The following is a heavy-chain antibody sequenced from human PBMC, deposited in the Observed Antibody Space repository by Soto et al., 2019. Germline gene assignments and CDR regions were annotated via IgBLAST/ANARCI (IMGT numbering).Heavy chain of an antibody. CDR1: GGTFSSYA. CDR2: IIPIFGTA. D-gene: IGHD4-17*01. V-gene: IGHV1-69*12. Sequence: QVQLVQSGAEVKKPGSSVKVSCKASGGTFSSYAISWVRQAPGQGLEWMGGIIPIFGTANYAQKFQGRVTITADESTSTAYMELSSLRSEDTAVYYCARHPTLMTTVVMGWYFDLWGRGTLVTVSS. CDR3: ARHPTLMTTVVMGWYFDL. J-gene: IGHJ2*01.